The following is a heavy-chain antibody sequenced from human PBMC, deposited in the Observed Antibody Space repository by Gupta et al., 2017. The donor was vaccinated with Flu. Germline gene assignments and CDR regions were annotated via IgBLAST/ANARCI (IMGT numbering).Heavy chain of an antibody. V-gene: IGHV3-30*18. J-gene: IGHJ2*01. Sequence: IHWVRQAPGKGLEWVTLISYDATNEYYADSVKGRFTISRDNSKNTVDLQMNSLRPEDTAVYYCVKDACIDCGGAVYWSFDLWGRGTLVSVSS. CDR3: VKDACIDCGGAVYWSFDL. CDR2: ISYDATNE. D-gene: IGHD2-21*01.